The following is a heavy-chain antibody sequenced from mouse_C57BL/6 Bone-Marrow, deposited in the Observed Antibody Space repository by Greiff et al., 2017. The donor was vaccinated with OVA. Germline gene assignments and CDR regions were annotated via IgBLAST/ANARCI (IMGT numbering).Heavy chain of an antibody. CDR3: ASYSNFDV. D-gene: IGHD2-5*01. CDR1: GFSLTSYG. V-gene: IGHV2-2*01. CDR2: IWSGGST. Sequence: VKLMESGPGLVQPSQSLSITCTVSGFSLTSYGVHWVRQSPGKGLEWLGVIWSGGSTDYNAAFISRLSISKDNSKSQVFFKMSSLQADDTAIYYCASYSNFDVWGTGTTVTVSS. J-gene: IGHJ1*03.